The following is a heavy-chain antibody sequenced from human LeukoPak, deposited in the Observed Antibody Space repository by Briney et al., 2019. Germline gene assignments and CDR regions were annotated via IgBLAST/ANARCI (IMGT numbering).Heavy chain of an antibody. CDR3: ARGRAAAGNYWYFDL. CDR2: IYYSGST. Sequence: KPSETLSLTCTVSGGSISSYHWSWIRQPPGKGLEWIGYIYYSGSTYYNPSLKSRVTISVDTSKNQFSLKLSSVTAADTAVYYCARGRAAAGNYWYFDLWGRGTLVTVSS. CDR1: GGSISSYH. V-gene: IGHV4-59*08. D-gene: IGHD6-13*01. J-gene: IGHJ2*01.